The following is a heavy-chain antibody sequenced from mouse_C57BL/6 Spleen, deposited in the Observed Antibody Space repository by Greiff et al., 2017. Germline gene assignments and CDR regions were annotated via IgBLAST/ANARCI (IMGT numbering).Heavy chain of an antibody. V-gene: IGHV1-80*01. CDR2: IYPGDGDT. Sequence: VKLMESGAELVKPGASVKISCKASGYAFSSYWMNWVKQRPGKGLEWIGQIYPGDGDTNYNGKFKGKATLTADKSSSTAYMQLSSLTSEDSAVYFCARCREDYAMDYWGQGTSVTVSS. CDR3: ARCREDYAMDY. CDR1: GYAFSSYW. J-gene: IGHJ4*01.